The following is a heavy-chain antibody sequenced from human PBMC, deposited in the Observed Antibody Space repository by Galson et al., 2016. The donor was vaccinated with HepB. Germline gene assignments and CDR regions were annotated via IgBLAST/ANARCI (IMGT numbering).Heavy chain of an antibody. D-gene: IGHD3-3*01. CDR1: GYRFSDYW. Sequence: QSGAEVKEPGDSLEISCKGSGYRFSDYWIAWVRQMPGKGLEWMGIIYPGDSDTRYSPSFEGQVTISVDKSTNTAYLQWNSLKASDTATYYCSRQEEEGGYNTYYFEYWGQGTLVTVSS. J-gene: IGHJ4*02. CDR2: IYPGDSDT. CDR3: SRQEEEGGYNTYYFEY. V-gene: IGHV5-51*01.